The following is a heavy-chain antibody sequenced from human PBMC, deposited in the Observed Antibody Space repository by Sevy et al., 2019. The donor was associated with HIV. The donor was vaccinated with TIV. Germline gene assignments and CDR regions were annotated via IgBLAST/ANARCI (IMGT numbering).Heavy chain of an antibody. V-gene: IGHV3-15*01. CDR2: IKSKTDGGTT. D-gene: IGHD3-22*01. CDR1: GFTFSNAW. CDR3: TTDDTQLNYYDSSGYYRYYYYYGMDV. Sequence: GGSLRLSCAASGFTFSNAWMSWVRQAPGKGLEWVGRIKSKTDGGTTDYAAPVKGRFTISRDDSKNTRYLQMNSLKTEDTAVHYCTTDDTQLNYYDSSGYYRYYYYYGMDVWGQGTTVTVSS. J-gene: IGHJ6*02.